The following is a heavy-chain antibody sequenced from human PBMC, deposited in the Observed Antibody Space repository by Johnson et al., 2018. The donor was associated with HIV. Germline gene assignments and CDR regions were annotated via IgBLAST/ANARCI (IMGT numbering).Heavy chain of an antibody. D-gene: IGHD2-2*01. Sequence: QVQLVESGGGVVQPGRSLRLSCAASGVTFSSHAMHWVRQAPGKGLDWVTVISYDGSNKYYADPVKGRFTISRDNAKNSLYLQMNSLRAEDTAVYYCAREGGAAAPDAFDIWGQGTMVTVSS. CDR1: GVTFSSHA. J-gene: IGHJ3*02. CDR3: AREGGAAAPDAFDI. CDR2: ISYDGSNK. V-gene: IGHV3-30-3*01.